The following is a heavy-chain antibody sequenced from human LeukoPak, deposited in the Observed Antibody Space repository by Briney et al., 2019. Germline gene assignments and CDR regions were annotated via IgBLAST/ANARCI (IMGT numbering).Heavy chain of an antibody. CDR2: IYTSGGT. J-gene: IGHJ4*02. Sequence: SETLSLTCTVSGDSISSYYWSWIRQPPGKGLQWIGYIYTSGGTNYIPSLKGRVTISIDTSKNQFSLKLSSVTAADSAVYYCARLTRLSTSPDRYYLDYWGQGTLVTVSS. CDR3: ARLTRLSTSPDRYYLDY. D-gene: IGHD6-6*01. V-gene: IGHV4-4*09. CDR1: GDSISSYY.